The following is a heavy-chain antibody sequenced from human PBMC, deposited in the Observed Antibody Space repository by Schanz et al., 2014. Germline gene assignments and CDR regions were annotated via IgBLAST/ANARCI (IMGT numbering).Heavy chain of an antibody. Sequence: VQLVESGGGVVQPGRSLRLSCAASGFTFSSYAMSWVRQAPGKGLEWVSAISGSGGSTYYADSVKGRFTISRDNSKNTLYLQMNSLRADDTAVYFCARAHGNNWYGKGLDYWGQGTQVTVSS. D-gene: IGHD1-1*01. CDR3: ARAHGNNWYGKGLDY. J-gene: IGHJ4*02. CDR1: GFTFSSYA. CDR2: ISGSGGST. V-gene: IGHV3-23*04.